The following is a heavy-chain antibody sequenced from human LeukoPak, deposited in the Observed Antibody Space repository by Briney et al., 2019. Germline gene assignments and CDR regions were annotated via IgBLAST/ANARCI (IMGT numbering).Heavy chain of an antibody. CDR1: GYTFTGYY. CDR3: ARGLGYFDWLFDFDY. V-gene: IGHV1-2*02. D-gene: IGHD3-9*01. J-gene: IGHJ4*02. Sequence: VASVKVSCKASGYTFTGYYMHWVRQAPGQGLEWMGWINPNSGGTNYAQKLQGRVTMTRDTSISTAYMELSRLRSDDTAVYYCARGLGYFDWLFDFDYWGQGTLVTVSS. CDR2: INPNSGGT.